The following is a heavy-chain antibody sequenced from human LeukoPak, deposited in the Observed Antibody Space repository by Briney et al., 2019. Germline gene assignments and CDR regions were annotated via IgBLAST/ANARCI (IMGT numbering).Heavy chain of an antibody. CDR2: IRYDGSNK. V-gene: IGHV3-30*02. D-gene: IGHD4-17*01. Sequence: GGSLRLSCAASGFTFSSYGMHWVRQAPGKGLKWVAFIRYDGSNKYYADSVKGRFTISRDNSKNTLYLQMNSLRAEDTAVYYCANLDYGDSMAPGDWGQGTLVTVSS. CDR1: GFTFSSYG. J-gene: IGHJ4*02. CDR3: ANLDYGDSMAPGD.